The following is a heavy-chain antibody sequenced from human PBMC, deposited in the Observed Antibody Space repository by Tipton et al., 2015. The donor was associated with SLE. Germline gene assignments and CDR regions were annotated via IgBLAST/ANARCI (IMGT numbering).Heavy chain of an antibody. CDR3: ARAPGLDRDYYYYYYMDV. V-gene: IGHV4-39*07. CDR1: GGSISSRSYY. CDR2: INHSGGT. Sequence: TLSLTCTVSGGSISSRSYYWGWIRQPPGKGLEWIGEINHSGGTNYNPSLKSRVTISVDTSKNQFSLKLSSVTAADTAVYYCARAPGLDRDYYYYYYMDVWGKGTTVTVSS. D-gene: IGHD3/OR15-3a*01. J-gene: IGHJ6*03.